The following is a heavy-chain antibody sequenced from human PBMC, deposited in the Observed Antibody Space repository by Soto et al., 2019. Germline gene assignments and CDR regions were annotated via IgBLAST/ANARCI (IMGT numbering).Heavy chain of an antibody. V-gene: IGHV4-61*01. CDR1: GDSVSSNMHY. D-gene: IGHD3-3*01. CDR2: IYYAGTT. Sequence: QVQLQESGPGLVKPSETLSLTCTVSGDSVSSNMHYWSWIRQPPGKGLEWIGYIYYAGTTSYNVSLKSRVSFSVDTSKNQFSLKLTSITAADTAVYYCARAHMADYIYGVVASNGFDPGGRGTLVTVSP. J-gene: IGHJ5*02. CDR3: ARAHMADYIYGVVASNGFDP.